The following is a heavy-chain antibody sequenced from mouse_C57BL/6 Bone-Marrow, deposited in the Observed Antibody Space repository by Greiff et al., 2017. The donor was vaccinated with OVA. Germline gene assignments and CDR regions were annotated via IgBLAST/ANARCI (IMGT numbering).Heavy chain of an antibody. CDR3: ARSSLIYYGSSYNYAMDY. Sequence: QVHVKQPGAELVKPGASVKLSCKASGYTFTSYWMRWVKQRPGQGLEWIGEIDPSDSYTNYNQKFKGKATLTVDTSSSTAYMQLSSLTSEDSAVYYCARSSLIYYGSSYNYAMDYWGQGTSVTVSS. D-gene: IGHD1-1*01. CDR2: IDPSDSYT. CDR1: GYTFTSYW. J-gene: IGHJ4*01. V-gene: IGHV1-50*01.